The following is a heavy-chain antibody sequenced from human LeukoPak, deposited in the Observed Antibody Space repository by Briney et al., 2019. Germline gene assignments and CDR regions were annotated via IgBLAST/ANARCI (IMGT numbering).Heavy chain of an antibody. D-gene: IGHD5-18*01. CDR3: ARGARDTAMVRGNYFDY. V-gene: IGHV3-7*03. J-gene: IGHJ4*02. CDR1: GFTFSSYW. CDR2: IKQDGSEK. Sequence: GRSLRLSCAASGFTFSSYWMSWVRQAPGKGLEWVANIKQDGSEKYYVDSVKGRFTISRDNAKNSLYLQMNSLRAEDTAVYYCARGARDTAMVRGNYFDYWGQGTLVTVSS.